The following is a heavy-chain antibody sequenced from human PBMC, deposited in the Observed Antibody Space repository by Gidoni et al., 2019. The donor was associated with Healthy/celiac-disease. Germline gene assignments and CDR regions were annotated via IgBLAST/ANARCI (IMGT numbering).Heavy chain of an antibody. J-gene: IGHJ4*02. CDR1: GFTFRSYG. CDR2: IWYDGSNK. CDR3: ARLVSFGNYLDY. V-gene: IGHV3-33*01. D-gene: IGHD3-16*01. Sequence: QVQLVTSGGGVVQPGKSLSLSCAASGFTFRSYGMHWVRHAPGKGLEWVAVIWYDGSNKYYADSVKGRFTSSRDNSKNTLYLQMNSLRAEDTAVYYCARLVSFGNYLDYWGQGTLVTVPS.